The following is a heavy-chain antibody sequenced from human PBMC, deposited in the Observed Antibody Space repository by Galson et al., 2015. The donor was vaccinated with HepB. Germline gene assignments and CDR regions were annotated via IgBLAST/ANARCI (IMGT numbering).Heavy chain of an antibody. Sequence: SLRLSCAASGFTFSSYSMNWVRQAPGKGLEWVSYISSSSSTIYYADSVKGRFTISRDNAKNSLYLQMNSLRDEDTAVYYCARDWGPFYDSSHYYYYYYGMDVWGQGTTVTVSS. CDR2: ISSSSSTI. V-gene: IGHV3-48*02. CDR3: ARDWGPFYDSSHYYYYYYGMDV. D-gene: IGHD3-22*01. J-gene: IGHJ6*02. CDR1: GFTFSSYS.